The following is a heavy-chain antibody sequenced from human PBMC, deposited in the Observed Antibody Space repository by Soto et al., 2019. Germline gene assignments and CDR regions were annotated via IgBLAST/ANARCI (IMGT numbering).Heavy chain of an antibody. D-gene: IGHD2-21*01. CDR1: GFTFSDYY. Sequence: QVQLVESGGGLVKPGGSLRLSCATSGFTFSDYYMSRIRQAPGKGLEFVSYISPKGTYRTYADSVKGRFTISRDNAKNSLYLQVNSLRAEDTAVYYCSRGGGGGLFDLWGQGTFVTVSS. J-gene: IGHJ5*02. V-gene: IGHV3-11*06. CDR3: SRGGGGGLFDL. CDR2: ISPKGTYR.